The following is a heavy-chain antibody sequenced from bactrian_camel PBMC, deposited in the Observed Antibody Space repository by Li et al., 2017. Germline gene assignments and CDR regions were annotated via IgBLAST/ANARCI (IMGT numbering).Heavy chain of an antibody. Sequence: HVQLVESGGGSVEAGGSPRLSCSASGITLARYSMAWFRQPPGKEREGIAAIDSDGNPIYADSVKGRFSVSLSNTKDVLNLRMFFLEPEDTAIYSCALGRKPLRSHDGLMMLDFDYYGLGTQVT. J-gene: IGHJ6*01. D-gene: IGHD1*01. V-gene: IGHV3S55*01. CDR2: IDSDGNP. CDR3: ALGRKPLRSHDGLMMLDFDY. CDR1: GITLARYS.